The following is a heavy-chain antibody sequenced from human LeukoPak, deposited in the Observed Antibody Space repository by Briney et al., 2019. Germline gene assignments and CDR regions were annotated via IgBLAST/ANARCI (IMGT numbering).Heavy chain of an antibody. CDR3: ARTLGVPSAFDP. V-gene: IGHV3-74*01. J-gene: IGHJ5*02. CDR1: GFTFRSFW. D-gene: IGHD2-2*01. Sequence: GGSLRLSCAASGFTFRSFWMHWVRQAPGRGLLWASRINSDGTSTTYADSVKGRFTISRDNAKNTVYLHMNSLRAEDTAMYYCARTLGVPSAFDPWGQGTLVTVSS. CDR2: INSDGTST.